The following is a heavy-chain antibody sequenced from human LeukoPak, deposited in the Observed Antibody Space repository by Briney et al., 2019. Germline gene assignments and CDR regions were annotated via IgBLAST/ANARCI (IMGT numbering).Heavy chain of an antibody. CDR2: ISSSGSTI. CDR3: ARDYDFWSGARSFYYYGMDV. Sequence: PGGSLRLSCAASGFAFSDYYMSWIRQAPGKGLEWVSYISSSGSTIYYADSVKGRFTISRDNAKNSLYLQMNSLRAEDTAVYYCARDYDFWSGARSFYYYGMDVWGQGTTVTVSS. D-gene: IGHD3-3*01. J-gene: IGHJ6*02. V-gene: IGHV3-11*01. CDR1: GFAFSDYY.